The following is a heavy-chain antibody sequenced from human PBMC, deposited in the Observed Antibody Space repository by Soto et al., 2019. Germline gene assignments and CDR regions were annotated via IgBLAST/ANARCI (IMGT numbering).Heavy chain of an antibody. CDR2: INPSGGST. D-gene: IGHD6-19*01. J-gene: IGHJ4*02. Sequence: ASVKVSCKASGYTFTSYYMHWVRQAPGQGLEWMGIINPSGGSTSYAQKFQGRVTMTRDTSTSTVYMELSSLRSEDTAVYYCARDQGPVEMAAAAPFDYWRQGTLVTVSS. CDR1: GYTFTSYY. CDR3: ARDQGPVEMAAAAPFDY. V-gene: IGHV1-46*01.